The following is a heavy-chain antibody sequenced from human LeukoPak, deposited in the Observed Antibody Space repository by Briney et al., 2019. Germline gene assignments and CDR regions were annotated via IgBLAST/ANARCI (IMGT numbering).Heavy chain of an antibody. CDR1: GGSFSGYY. CDR2: INHSGST. D-gene: IGHD2-8*02. V-gene: IGHV4-34*01. CDR3: ASPYCTGGVCYFGY. J-gene: IGHJ4*02. Sequence: PSETLSLTCAVYGGSFSGYYWSWIRQPPGKGLEWIGEINHSGSTNYNPSLRSRVTISVDTSKNQFFLKLSSVTAADTPVYYCASPYCTGGVCYFGYWGQGTLVTVSS.